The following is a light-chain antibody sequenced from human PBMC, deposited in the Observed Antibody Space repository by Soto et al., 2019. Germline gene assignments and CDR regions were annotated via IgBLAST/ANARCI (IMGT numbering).Light chain of an antibody. V-gene: IGKV3-20*01. CDR1: QSVSSSY. CDR3: QQYGDSPAK. Sequence: EIVLTQSPGTLSLSPGERATLSCRASQSVSSSYLAWYQQKPGQAPRLLIYGAFNRATGIPDRFSGSGSGTDFTLTFSRLEPEDFAVYYCQQYGDSPAKFGPGTKVDIK. J-gene: IGKJ3*01. CDR2: GAF.